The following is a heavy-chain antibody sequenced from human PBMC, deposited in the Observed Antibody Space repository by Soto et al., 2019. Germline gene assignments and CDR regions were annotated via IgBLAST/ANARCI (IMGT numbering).Heavy chain of an antibody. J-gene: IGHJ4*02. V-gene: IGHV4-39*01. CDR2: IYYSGST. CDR3: ARGEMATKLIDY. CDR1: GGSISSSSYY. Sequence: SETLSLTCTVSGGSISSSSYYWGWIRQPPGKGLEWIGSIYYSGSTYYNPSLKSRVTISVDTSKNQFSLKLSSVTAADTAVYYCARGEMATKLIDYWGQGTPVTVSS. D-gene: IGHD5-12*01.